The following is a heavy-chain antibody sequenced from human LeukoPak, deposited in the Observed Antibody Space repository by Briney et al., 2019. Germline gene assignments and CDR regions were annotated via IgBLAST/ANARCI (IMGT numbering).Heavy chain of an antibody. D-gene: IGHD6-13*01. CDR1: GGSISGYY. V-gene: IGHV4-59*08. CDR3: ARNASSSSWYPYGMDV. J-gene: IGHJ6*02. CDR2: IFYSGST. Sequence: SETLSLTCTVSGGSISGYYWSWIRQPPGKGLEWIGYIFYSGSTNYNPSLKSRVTISVDTSKNQFSLKLSSVTAADTAMYYCARNASSSSWYPYGMDVWGRGTTVTFSS.